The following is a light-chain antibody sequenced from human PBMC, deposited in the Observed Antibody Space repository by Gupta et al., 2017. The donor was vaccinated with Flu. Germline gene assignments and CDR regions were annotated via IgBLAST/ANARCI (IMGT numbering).Light chain of an antibody. CDR2: EVS. J-gene: IGLJ1*01. CDR1: SSDVGGYNY. CDR3: TAYTRSRTLV. V-gene: IGLV2-14*01. Sequence: QSAPTQPASVSGSPRQSNTIYCTGTSSDVGGYNYVSWYQQHPGKAPKLMCEEVSNRPSGVSNRCAGTKAGTNALTTSSGHEAEDDAYYDCTAYTRSRTLVFGTGTKVNVL.